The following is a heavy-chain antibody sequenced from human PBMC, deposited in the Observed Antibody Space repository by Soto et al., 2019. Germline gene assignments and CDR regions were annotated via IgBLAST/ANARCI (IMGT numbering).Heavy chain of an antibody. CDR1: GGSISSYY. Sequence: LSLTCTVSGGSISSYYWSWIRQPPGKGLEWIGYIYYSGSTNYNPSLKSRVTISVDTSKNQFSLKLSSVTAADTAVYYCARRILNWFDPWGQGTLVTVSS. CDR2: IYYSGST. CDR3: ARRILNWFDP. V-gene: IGHV4-59*08. J-gene: IGHJ5*02.